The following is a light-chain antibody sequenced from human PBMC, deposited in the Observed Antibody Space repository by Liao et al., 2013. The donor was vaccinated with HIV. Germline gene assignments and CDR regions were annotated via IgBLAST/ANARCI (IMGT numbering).Light chain of an antibody. Sequence: SYELTQPPSVSVSPGQTASITCSGDKLGDKHACWYQQKPGQSPVLVLYRHTERPSGIPERFSGSNSGNTATLTISGTQAMDEADYFCQAWDSSAVVFGGGTKLTVL. CDR1: KLGDKH. V-gene: IGLV3-1*01. J-gene: IGLJ2*01. CDR2: RHT. CDR3: QAWDSSAVV.